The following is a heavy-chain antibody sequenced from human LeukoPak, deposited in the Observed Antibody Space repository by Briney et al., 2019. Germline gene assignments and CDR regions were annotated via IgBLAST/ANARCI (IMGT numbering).Heavy chain of an antibody. V-gene: IGHV4-31*03. CDR2: IYHSGST. CDR3: ARGDYGGNSGLLDY. D-gene: IGHD4-23*01. Sequence: SETLSLTCTVSGGSISSGGYYWSWIRQHPGTGLEWIGYIYHSGSTYYNPSLKSRVTISVDTSKNQFSLKLSSVTAADTAVYYCARGDYGGNSGLLDYWGQGTLVTVSS. CDR1: GGSISSGGYY. J-gene: IGHJ4*02.